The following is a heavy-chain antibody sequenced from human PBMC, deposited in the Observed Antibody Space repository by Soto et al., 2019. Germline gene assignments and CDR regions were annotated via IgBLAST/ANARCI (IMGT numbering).Heavy chain of an antibody. J-gene: IGHJ4*02. CDR2: IYPGDSQT. CDR1: GYRFSKYW. CDR3: ASLDRSSSYSGFDY. Sequence: PGESLNLSCTASGYRFSKYWIAWVLQMTGKGLECMGIIYPGDSQTKYSPSFQGQVTISVDKSITTAYLQWSSLKASDTAIYYCASLDRSSSYSGFDYWGQGTLVTVSS. V-gene: IGHV5-51*01. D-gene: IGHD6-13*01.